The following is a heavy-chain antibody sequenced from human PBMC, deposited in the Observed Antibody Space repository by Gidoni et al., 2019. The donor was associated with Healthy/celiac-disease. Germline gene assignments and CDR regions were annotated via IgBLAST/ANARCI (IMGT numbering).Heavy chain of an antibody. CDR3: ARDYVWGSYRYLGGHDAFDI. V-gene: IGHV3-30-3*01. CDR1: GFTFSRYA. D-gene: IGHD3-16*02. Sequence: QVQLVESGGGVVQPGRSLRLSCASSGFTFSRYAMHWVRQAPGKGLEWVAVISYDGSNKYYADSVKGRFTISRDNSKNTLYLQMNSLRAEDTAVYYCARDYVWGSYRYLGGHDAFDIWGQGTMVTVSS. J-gene: IGHJ3*02. CDR2: ISYDGSNK.